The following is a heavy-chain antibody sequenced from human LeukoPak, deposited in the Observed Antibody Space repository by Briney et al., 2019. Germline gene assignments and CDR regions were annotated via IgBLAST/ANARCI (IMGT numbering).Heavy chain of an antibody. J-gene: IGHJ4*02. CDR2: IRYDGSNK. D-gene: IGHD3-10*01. Sequence: PGGSLRLSCAASGFTFSSYGMHWVRQAPGKGLEWVAFIRYDGSNKYYADSVKGRFTISGDNSKNTLYLQMNSLRAEDTAVYYCAKEDCYGSGILISTVSYWGQGTLVTVSS. CDR1: GFTFSSYG. V-gene: IGHV3-30*02. CDR3: AKEDCYGSGILISTVSY.